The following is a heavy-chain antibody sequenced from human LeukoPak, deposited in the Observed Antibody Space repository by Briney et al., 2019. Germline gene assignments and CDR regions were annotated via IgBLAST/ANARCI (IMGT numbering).Heavy chain of an antibody. CDR3: VRDWSTSYDY. CDR2: IKNDGSGT. V-gene: IGHV3-74*01. Sequence: PGGSLRLSCAASGFTVDSNYLSWVRQAPGKGLVWVSRIKNDGSGTTYADSVKGRFTISRDNAKNTLYLQMNSLRAEDTAVYYCVRDWSTSYDYWGQGTPVTVSS. D-gene: IGHD6-6*01. J-gene: IGHJ4*02. CDR1: GFTVDSNY.